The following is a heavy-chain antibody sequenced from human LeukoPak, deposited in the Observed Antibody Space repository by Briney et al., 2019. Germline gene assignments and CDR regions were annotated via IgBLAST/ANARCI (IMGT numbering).Heavy chain of an antibody. CDR2: IKEDGTET. J-gene: IGHJ4*02. D-gene: IGHD5-24*01. CDR1: GFMFSSNW. CDR3: AKEGRSLQTY. V-gene: IGHV3-7*03. Sequence: GGSLRLSCAASGFMFSSNWMSWVRLAPGKGLEWVANIKEDGTETYYVDSVKGRFTISRDNAKNSLYLQTNSLRVEDTAVYYCAKEGRSLQTYWGQGTLVTVSS.